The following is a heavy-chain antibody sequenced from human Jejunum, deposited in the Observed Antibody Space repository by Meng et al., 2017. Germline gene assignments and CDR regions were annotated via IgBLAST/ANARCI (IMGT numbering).Heavy chain of an antibody. CDR2: IYHSGTT. V-gene: IGHV4-4*02. J-gene: IGHJ1*01. D-gene: IGHD2-8*01. CDR1: GASISSSYW. Sequence: VQLQESGPGLGKLWGTLSLTCAVSGASISSSYWWSWVRQSPGKGLEWIGEIYHSGTTNYNPSLKSRVTLSVDKSKNQFSLNLSSVTAADTAVYFCARDFEALNGVWGQGTLVTVSS. CDR3: ARDFEALNGV.